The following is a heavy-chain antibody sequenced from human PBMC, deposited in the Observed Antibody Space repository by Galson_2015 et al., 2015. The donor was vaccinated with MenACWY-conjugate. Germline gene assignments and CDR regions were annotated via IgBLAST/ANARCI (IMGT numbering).Heavy chain of an antibody. V-gene: IGHV3-7*03. J-gene: IGHJ3*02. CDR2: IKQDASEK. Sequence: LRLSCAASGFSFSGSWLSWVRQAPGKGLEWVANIKQDASEKYYVDSVKGRFAISRDYAKTSLYLQMNSLGAEDTAVYYCARGPRYGAFDIWGQGTTVTVSS. D-gene: IGHD4-17*01. CDR3: ARGPRYGAFDI. CDR1: GFSFSGSW.